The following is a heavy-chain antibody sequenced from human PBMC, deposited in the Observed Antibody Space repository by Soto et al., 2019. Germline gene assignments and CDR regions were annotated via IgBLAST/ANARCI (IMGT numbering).Heavy chain of an antibody. CDR1: GGSISSGDYY. J-gene: IGHJ5*02. V-gene: IGHV4-30-4*01. Sequence: QVQLQESGPGLVKPSQTLSLTCTVSGGSISSGDYYWSWIRQPPGKGLEWIGYIYYSGSTYYNPSLKTRVTVSVDTSKNQFSLKLNSVTAADTAVYYCARVGRFVCSGGSCNRFDPWGQGTLVTVSS. CDR2: IYYSGST. CDR3: ARVGRFVCSGGSCNRFDP. D-gene: IGHD2-15*01.